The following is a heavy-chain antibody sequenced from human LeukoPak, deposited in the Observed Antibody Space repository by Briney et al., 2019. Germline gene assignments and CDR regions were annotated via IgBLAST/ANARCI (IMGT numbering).Heavy chain of an antibody. D-gene: IGHD5-12*01. CDR2: ISYSGNT. Sequence: SETLSLTCTVSGGSISGYYWTWIRQPPGKGLEWIGYISYSGNTSSHPSLKSRVTISLDMSKSQFSLKLTSVTAADTAVYYCVRGYSGYPYYLDYWGQGTLVTVSS. J-gene: IGHJ4*02. CDR1: GGSISGYY. V-gene: IGHV4-59*08. CDR3: VRGYSGYPYYLDY.